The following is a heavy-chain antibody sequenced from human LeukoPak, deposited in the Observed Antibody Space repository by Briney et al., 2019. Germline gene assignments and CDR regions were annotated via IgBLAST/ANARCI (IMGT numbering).Heavy chain of an antibody. CDR3: AKELRYFDWLSPFDY. D-gene: IGHD3-9*01. CDR1: GFTFSSYG. V-gene: IGHV3-30*02. CDR2: IRYDGSNK. J-gene: IGHJ4*02. Sequence: PGGSLRLSCSASGFTFSSYGMRWVRQAPGKGLEWVAFIRYDGSNKYYADSVKGRFTIFRDNSKNTLYLQMNSLRAEDTAVYYCAKELRYFDWLSPFDYWGQGTLVTVSS.